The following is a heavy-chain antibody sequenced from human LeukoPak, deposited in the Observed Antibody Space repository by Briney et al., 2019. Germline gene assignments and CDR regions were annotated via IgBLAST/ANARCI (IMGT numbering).Heavy chain of an antibody. V-gene: IGHV3-23*01. CDR2: ISGSGGST. Sequence: PGGSLRLSCAASGFTFSSYAMSWVRQAPGKGLGWVSAISGSGGSTYYADSVKGRFTISRDNSKNTLYLQMNSLRAEDTAVYYCAKDIVPVMVRGAAYYYYGMDVWGQGTTVTVSS. D-gene: IGHD3-10*01. CDR1: GFTFSSYA. CDR3: AKDIVPVMVRGAAYYYYGMDV. J-gene: IGHJ6*02.